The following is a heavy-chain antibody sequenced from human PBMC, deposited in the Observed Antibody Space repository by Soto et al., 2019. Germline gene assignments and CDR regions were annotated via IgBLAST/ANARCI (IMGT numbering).Heavy chain of an antibody. V-gene: IGHV4-61*01. J-gene: IGHJ4*02. D-gene: IGHD3-10*01. Sequence: PSETLSLTCTVSGASLRSGSYYWSWIRQPPGKGLEWIGYISHSGRTNYDPSLKSRLTMSVGTSQNQFSLQLNSVTAADTAVDYCSYGSSFGYWGQGTLVTVSS. CDR1: GASLRSGSYY. CDR2: ISHSGRT. CDR3: SYGSSFGY.